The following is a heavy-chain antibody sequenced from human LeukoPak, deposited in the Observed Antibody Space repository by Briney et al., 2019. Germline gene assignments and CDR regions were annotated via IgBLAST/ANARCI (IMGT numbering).Heavy chain of an antibody. CDR3: ARDLGYYGDYYFDY. V-gene: IGHV4-59*01. J-gene: IGHJ4*02. D-gene: IGHD4-17*01. CDR2: IYYSGST. Sequence: PSEILSLTCTVSGGSISSYYWSWIRQPPGKGLEWIGYIYYSGSTNYNPSLKSRVTISVDTPKNQFSLKLSSVTAADTAVYYCARDLGYYGDYYFDYWGQGTLVTVSS. CDR1: GGSISSYY.